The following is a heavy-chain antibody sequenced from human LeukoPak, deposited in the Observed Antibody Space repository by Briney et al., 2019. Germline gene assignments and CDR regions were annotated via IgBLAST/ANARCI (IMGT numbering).Heavy chain of an antibody. CDR2: ISGSGGST. D-gene: IGHD4-23*01. J-gene: IGHJ4*02. CDR3: AKDQNLATVVTDGTGY. V-gene: IGHV3-23*01. CDR1: GFTFSSYA. Sequence: PGGSLRLSCAASGFTFSSYAMSWVRQAPGKGLEWVPAISGSGGSTYYADSVKGRFTISRDNSKNTLYLQMNSLRAEDTAVYYCAKDQNLATVVTDGTGYWGQGTLVTVSS.